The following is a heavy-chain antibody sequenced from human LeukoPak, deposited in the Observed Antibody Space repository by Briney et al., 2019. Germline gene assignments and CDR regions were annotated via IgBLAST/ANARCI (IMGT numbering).Heavy chain of an antibody. Sequence: ASVKVSCKVSGHTLTEFSMHWVRLAPGKGLEWMGGFDPEDGETIYAQELQGRVTMTKDTSTDTAYMELSSLRSEDTAVYYCATWYYYDSSDYYLADYWGQGTLVTVSS. J-gene: IGHJ4*02. D-gene: IGHD3-22*01. CDR3: ATWYYYDSSDYYLADY. CDR1: GHTLTEFS. V-gene: IGHV1-24*01. CDR2: FDPEDGET.